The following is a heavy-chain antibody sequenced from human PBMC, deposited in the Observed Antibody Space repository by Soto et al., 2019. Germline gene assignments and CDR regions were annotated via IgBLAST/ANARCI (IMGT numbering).Heavy chain of an antibody. D-gene: IGHD6-25*01. CDR1: GGSISSGGYY. J-gene: IGHJ4*02. V-gene: IGHV4-31*03. CDR3: VRNRPAATSEVVFDS. Sequence: SETLSLTCTVSGGSISSGGYYWSWIRQQPGEGLEWIGYIFSSGSTFYNPSLKSRVTISMDTSGKSFSLNLRSVTAADTAMYYCVRNRPAATSEVVFDSWGQGTLVTVS. CDR2: IFSSGST.